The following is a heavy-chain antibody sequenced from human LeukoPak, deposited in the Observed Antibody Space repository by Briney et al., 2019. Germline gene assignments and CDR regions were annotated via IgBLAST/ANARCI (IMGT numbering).Heavy chain of an antibody. Sequence: PSETLSPTCTVSGGSISSSSYYWGWIRQPPGKGLEWIGSIYYSGSTYYNPSLKSRVTISVDTSKNQFSLKLSSVTAADTAVYYCARGSSSWSHEFDPWGQGTLVTVSS. J-gene: IGHJ5*02. CDR1: GGSISSSSYY. CDR3: ARGSSSWSHEFDP. D-gene: IGHD6-13*01. CDR2: IYYSGST. V-gene: IGHV4-39*01.